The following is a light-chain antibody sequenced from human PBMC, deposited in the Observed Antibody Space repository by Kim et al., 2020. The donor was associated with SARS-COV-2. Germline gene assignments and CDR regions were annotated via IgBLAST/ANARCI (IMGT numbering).Light chain of an antibody. CDR3: QQYDDWPPWT. CDR2: GAS. Sequence: EVVMTQSPATLSVSPGETATLSCRASHSVSNNVAWYQQKPGQAPRLLIYGASTRATDVPARFSGSGSGTDFTLTISSLQSEDLAVYHCQQYDDWPPWTFGQGTKVEIK. V-gene: IGKV3-15*01. J-gene: IGKJ1*01. CDR1: HSVSNN.